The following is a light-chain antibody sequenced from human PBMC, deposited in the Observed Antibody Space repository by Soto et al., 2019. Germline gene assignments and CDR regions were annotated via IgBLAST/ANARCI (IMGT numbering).Light chain of an antibody. CDR2: AAS. V-gene: IGKV3-20*01. CDR3: QQYGSSPQT. J-gene: IGKJ1*01. Sequence: EIVMTQSPATLSVSPGERATLSCRASQSVGSDLAWYQQKPGQAPRLVIYAASSRATGIPDRFSGSGSGTDFTLTISRLEPEDFAVYYCQQYGSSPQTFGQGTKVEIK. CDR1: QSVGSD.